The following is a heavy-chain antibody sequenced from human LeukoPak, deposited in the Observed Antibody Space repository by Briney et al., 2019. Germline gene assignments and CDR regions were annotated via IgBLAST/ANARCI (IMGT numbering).Heavy chain of an antibody. Sequence: GASVKVSCKASGYTFTSYYMHWVRQAPGQGLEWMGIVNPSDGSTTYAQKFQGRVTMTGDTSTSTVYMELSSLRSEDTAVYYCARDYYDSSGFHLYAYDVWGQGTLVTVSS. CDR1: GYTFTSYY. D-gene: IGHD3-22*01. CDR2: VNPSDGST. CDR3: ARDYYDSSGFHLYAYDV. J-gene: IGHJ3*01. V-gene: IGHV1-46*01.